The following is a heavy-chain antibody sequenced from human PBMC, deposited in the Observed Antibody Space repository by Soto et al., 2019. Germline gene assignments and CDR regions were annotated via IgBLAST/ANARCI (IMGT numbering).Heavy chain of an antibody. CDR1: GYKFTNHD. Sequence: QVQLEQSGAEVKKPGASVKVSCKASGYKFTNHDINWVRQASGQGLEWMGWMNPDSGKTEYVRKCQDRVTFTRATASNTAYMELSGLRAEDTAIYFCAIYTSSFSYFDCCGQGTLVTVS. CDR2: MNPDSGKT. V-gene: IGHV1-8*01. D-gene: IGHD3-16*01. CDR3: AIYTSSFSYFDC. J-gene: IGHJ4*02.